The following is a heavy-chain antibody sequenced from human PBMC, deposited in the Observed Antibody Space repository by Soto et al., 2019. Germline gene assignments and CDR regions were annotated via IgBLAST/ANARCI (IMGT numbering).Heavy chain of an antibody. V-gene: IGHV4-61*01. Sequence: SETLSLTCTVSGGSVSSGSYYWSWIRQPPGKGLEWIGYIYYSGSTNYNPSLKSRVTISVDTSKNQFSLYLQMDSPRAEDTAVYYCVRGLYYQPGADWFDPWGQGTRVTVSS. CDR2: IYYSGST. CDR3: VRGLYYQPGADWFDP. J-gene: IGHJ5*02. CDR1: GGSVSSGSYY. D-gene: IGHD2-2*01.